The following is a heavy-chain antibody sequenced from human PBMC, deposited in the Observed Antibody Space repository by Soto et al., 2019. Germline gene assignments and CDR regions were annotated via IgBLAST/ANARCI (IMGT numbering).Heavy chain of an antibody. CDR2: ISYDGSNK. CDR3: AKATAMVTRYYYYGMDV. D-gene: IGHD5-18*01. V-gene: IGHV3-30*18. Sequence: PGGSLRLSCAASGFTFSSYGMHWVRQAPGKGLEWVAVISYDGSNKYYADSVKGRFTISRDNSKNTLYLQMNSLRAEDTAVYYCAKATAMVTRYYYYGMDVWGQGPTVTVSS. CDR1: GFTFSSYG. J-gene: IGHJ6*02.